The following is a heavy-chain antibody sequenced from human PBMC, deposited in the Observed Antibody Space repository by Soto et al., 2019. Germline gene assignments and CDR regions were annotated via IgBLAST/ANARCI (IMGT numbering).Heavy chain of an antibody. J-gene: IGHJ4*02. V-gene: IGHV4-31*03. D-gene: IGHD1-26*01. Sequence: SETLSLTCTVSGGSISSGGYYWSWIRQHPGKGLEWIGYIYYSGNTYYNPSLKSRVTISVDTSKNQFSLKVSSVTAADTAVYYCARGLISGSHYSGGWYYFDSWGQGTQVTVSS. CDR2: IYYSGNT. CDR1: GGSISSGGYY. CDR3: ARGLISGSHYSGGWYYFDS.